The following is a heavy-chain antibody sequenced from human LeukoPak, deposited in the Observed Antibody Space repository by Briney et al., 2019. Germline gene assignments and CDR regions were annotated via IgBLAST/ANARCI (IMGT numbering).Heavy chain of an antibody. CDR3: ARDPLYGYILNDPFDI. Sequence: SETLSLTCTVSGGSISRYYWSWIRQPPGKGLEWIGYIYYSGSTKYNPSLRSRVTISVDTSKNHFSLKLSSVTAADTAVYFCARDPLYGYILNDPFDIWGQGTMVTVSS. J-gene: IGHJ3*02. CDR1: GGSISRYY. CDR2: IYYSGST. V-gene: IGHV4-59*01. D-gene: IGHD5/OR15-5a*01.